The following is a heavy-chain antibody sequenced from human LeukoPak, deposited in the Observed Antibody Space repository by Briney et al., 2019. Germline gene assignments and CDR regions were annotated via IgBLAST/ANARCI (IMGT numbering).Heavy chain of an antibody. D-gene: IGHD4-11*01. CDR1: GGSISSYY. J-gene: IGHJ4*02. CDR3: ARLVNSNNDY. Sequence: SETLSLTCTVSGGSISSYYWSWIRQPPGKGLEWIGYIYYSGSTNYNPSLKSRVTISVDTSKNQFSLKLSSVTAADTAVYYCARLVNSNNDYWGQGTLVTVSS. CDR2: IYYSGST. V-gene: IGHV4-59*08.